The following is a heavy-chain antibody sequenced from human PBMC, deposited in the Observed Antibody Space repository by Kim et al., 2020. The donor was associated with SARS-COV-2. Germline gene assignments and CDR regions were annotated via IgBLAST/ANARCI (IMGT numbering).Heavy chain of an antibody. Sequence: ASVKVSCKASGYTFTSYAMHWVRQAPGQRLEWMGWINAGNGNTKYSQKFQGRVTITRDTSASTAYMELSSLRSEDTAVYYCASIYCSGGSCYSGRRANYYYYGMDVWGQGTTVTVSS. CDR2: INAGNGNT. V-gene: IGHV1-3*01. D-gene: IGHD2-15*01. CDR3: ASIYCSGGSCYSGRRANYYYYGMDV. CDR1: GYTFTSYA. J-gene: IGHJ6*02.